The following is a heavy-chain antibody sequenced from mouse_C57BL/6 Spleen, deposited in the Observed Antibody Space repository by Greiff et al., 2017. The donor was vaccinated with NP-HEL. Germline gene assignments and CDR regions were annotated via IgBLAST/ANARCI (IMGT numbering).Heavy chain of an antibody. J-gene: IGHJ1*03. CDR3: ARDRRGYYYGSSYDWYFDV. Sequence: EVQLVESEGGLVQPGRSMKLSCTASGFTFSDYYMAWVRQVPEKGLEWVANINYDGSSTYYLDSLKSRFIISRDNAKNILYLQMSSLKSEDTATYYCARDRRGYYYGSSYDWYFDVWGTGTTVTVSS. CDR2: INYDGSST. CDR1: GFTFSDYY. D-gene: IGHD1-1*01. V-gene: IGHV5-16*01.